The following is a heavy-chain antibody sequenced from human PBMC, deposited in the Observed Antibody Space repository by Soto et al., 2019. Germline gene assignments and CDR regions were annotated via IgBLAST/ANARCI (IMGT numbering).Heavy chain of an antibody. CDR3: VKPPPSAAPGNCYYGLDV. D-gene: IGHD6-13*01. V-gene: IGHV3-23*01. CDR1: GFTFSTYA. CDR2: INNDGSST. J-gene: IGHJ6*02. Sequence: GGSLRLSCAASGFTFSTYAMTWVRQAPGKGLEWVSTINNDGSSTYYADSVKGRFTISRDNSKNTVYLQMNSLRVEDTAVYYCVKPPPSAAPGNCYYGLDVWGQGITVTVAS.